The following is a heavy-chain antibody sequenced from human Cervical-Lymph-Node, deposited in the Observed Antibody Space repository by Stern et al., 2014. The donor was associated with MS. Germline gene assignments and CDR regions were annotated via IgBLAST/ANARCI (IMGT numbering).Heavy chain of an antibody. CDR3: ARDQGGIAAY. V-gene: IGHV1-69*01. CDR2: IVPMFGTP. J-gene: IGHJ4*02. D-gene: IGHD6-13*01. CDR1: GDTFRINS. Sequence: MQLVESGAEVKKPGSSVKVSCKASGDTFRINSISWVRQAPGQGLEWMGGIVPMFGTPNYAQRFQGRLTTTVDESTSTAYMELSGLRVEDTAVYYCARDQGGIAAYWGQGTLVTVSS.